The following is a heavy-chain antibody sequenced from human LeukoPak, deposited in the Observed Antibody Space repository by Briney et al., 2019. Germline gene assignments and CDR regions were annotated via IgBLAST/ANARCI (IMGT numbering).Heavy chain of an antibody. CDR2: ISADATGT. J-gene: IGHJ4*02. CDR3: AKTPHRLSSEIDH. CDR1: GFTFITYA. Sequence: PGGSLRLSCAASGFTFITYAMSWVRQAPGKGLEWVSIISADATGTYYADSLRGRFAISRDNSKNTLYLQLNSLRAEDTAVYYCAKTPHRLSSEIDHWGQGTLVTVSS. D-gene: IGHD6-6*01. V-gene: IGHV3-23*01.